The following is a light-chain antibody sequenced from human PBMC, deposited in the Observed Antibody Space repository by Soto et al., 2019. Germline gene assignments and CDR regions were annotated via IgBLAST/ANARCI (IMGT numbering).Light chain of an antibody. V-gene: IGKV3D-11*01. CDR2: GAS. CDR1: RVSSSY. CDR3: QKRSNWPIT. J-gene: IGKJ5*01. Sequence: EIVLRQAPATLSVYKGERSTLSCMASRVSSSYLAWYQQKPGQAPRLLIYGASTRATGIPARFSGSGSGTDFTLTISCLEPEDFAVYYCQKRSNWPITFGQGTILEIK.